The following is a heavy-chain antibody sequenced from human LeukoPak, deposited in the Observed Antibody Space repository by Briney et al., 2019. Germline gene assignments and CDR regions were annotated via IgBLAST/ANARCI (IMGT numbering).Heavy chain of an antibody. J-gene: IGHJ4*02. D-gene: IGHD2-21*02. CDR1: GGSISSGGYY. V-gene: IGHV4-31*03. CDR3: ARVNIVVVTAITIDY. CDR2: IYYSGST. Sequence: PSETLSLTCTVSGGSISSGGYYWSWIRQHPGKGLEWIGYIYYSGSTYYNPSLKSRVTISVDTSKNQFSLKLSSVTAADTAVYYCARVNIVVVTAITIDYWGQGTLVTVSS.